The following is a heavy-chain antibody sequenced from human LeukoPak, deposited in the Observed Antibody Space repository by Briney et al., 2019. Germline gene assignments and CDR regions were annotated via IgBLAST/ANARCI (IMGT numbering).Heavy chain of an antibody. Sequence: GASVKLSCKVSGYTLTELSMHWLRQAPGKGLEWMGGFDPEDGETIYAQKFHGRVTMTEYTSTDTAHMQLSSLRSEDTAVYYCAIDPGSSAYSFLGYWVQGTLATVS. CDR2: FDPEDGET. D-gene: IGHD3-22*01. CDR3: AIDPGSSAYSFLGY. J-gene: IGHJ4*02. V-gene: IGHV1-24*01. CDR1: GYTLTELS.